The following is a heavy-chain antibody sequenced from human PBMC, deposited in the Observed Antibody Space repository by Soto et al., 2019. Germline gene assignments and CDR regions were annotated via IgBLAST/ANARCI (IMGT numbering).Heavy chain of an antibody. Sequence: EVQLLESGGGLVQPGGSLRLSCAASGFTFSNYAVTWVRQAPGKGLEWVSTISGSGGSTYYADSVKGRFTISRDNSKNTLYLQMNSLEAEDTAVYYCSKDQGSSWYEIDYWGQGTLVTVSS. CDR2: ISGSGGST. D-gene: IGHD6-13*01. CDR1: GFTFSNYA. V-gene: IGHV3-23*01. CDR3: SKDQGSSWYEIDY. J-gene: IGHJ4*02.